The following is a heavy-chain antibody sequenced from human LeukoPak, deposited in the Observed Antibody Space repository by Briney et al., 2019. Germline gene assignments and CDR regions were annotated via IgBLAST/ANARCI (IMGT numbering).Heavy chain of an antibody. V-gene: IGHV4-34*01. D-gene: IGHD2-2*02. J-gene: IGHJ6*03. Sequence: SETLSLTCAVYGGSFSGYYWSWIRQPPGKGLEWIGEINHSGSTNYNPSLKSRVTISVDTSKNQFSLKLSSVTAADTAVYYCARRPGYCSSTSCYNSYYYMDVWGKGTTVTISS. CDR3: ARRPGYCSSTSCYNSYYYMDV. CDR2: INHSGST. CDR1: GGSFSGYY.